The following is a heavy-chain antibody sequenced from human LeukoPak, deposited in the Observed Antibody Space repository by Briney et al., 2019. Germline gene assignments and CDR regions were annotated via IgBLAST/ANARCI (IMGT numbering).Heavy chain of an antibody. J-gene: IGHJ4*02. V-gene: IGHV4-38-2*02. Sequence: PSETLSLTCTVSGYSISSGYYWGWIRQPPGKGLEWIGYIYYSGSTNYNPSLKSRVTISVDTSKNQFSLKLSSVTAADTAVYYCARATTYYDFWSGYYGRKYYFDYWGQGTLVTVSS. CDR2: IYYSGST. D-gene: IGHD3-3*01. CDR3: ARATTYYDFWSGYYGRKYYFDY. CDR1: GYSISSGYY.